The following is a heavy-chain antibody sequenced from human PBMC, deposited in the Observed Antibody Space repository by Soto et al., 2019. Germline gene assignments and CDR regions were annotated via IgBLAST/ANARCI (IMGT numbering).Heavy chain of an antibody. D-gene: IGHD6-19*01. CDR3: AKGGRQWLVTSDFNY. J-gene: IGHJ4*02. CDR1: GFTFSDYA. V-gene: IGHV3-30*18. Sequence: VQLVESGGGVVQPGRSLRLSCAASGFTFSDYAMHWVRQAPGQGLEWVAVVSHDGRNTHYADSVQGRFTISRDSSKKTVSLEMTSLRAEDTAVYYCAKGGRQWLVTSDFNYWGQGALVTVSS. CDR2: VSHDGRNT.